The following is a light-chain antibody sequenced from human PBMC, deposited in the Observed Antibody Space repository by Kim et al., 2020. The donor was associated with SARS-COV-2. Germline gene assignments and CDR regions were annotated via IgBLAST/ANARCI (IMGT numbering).Light chain of an antibody. J-gene: IGLJ3*02. V-gene: IGLV3-19*01. CDR1: SLRSYY. CDR3: NSRDSSGNHWV. Sequence: SSELTQDPAVSVALGQTVRITCQGDSLRSYYASWYQQKPGQAPVLVIYGKNNRPSGIPDRFSCSSSGNTASLTITGAQAEDEGDYYCNSRDSSGNHWVFG. CDR2: GKN.